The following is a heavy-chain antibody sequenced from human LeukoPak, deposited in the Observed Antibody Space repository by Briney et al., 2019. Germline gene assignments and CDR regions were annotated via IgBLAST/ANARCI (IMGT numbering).Heavy chain of an antibody. Sequence: GRSLRLSCAASGFTFSSYGMHWVRQAPGKGLEWVAVISYDGSNKYYADSVKGRFTISRDNSKNTLYLQMNSLRAEDTAVYYCARHPGYYNWFDPWGQGTLVTVSS. CDR2: ISYDGSNK. V-gene: IGHV3-30*03. CDR3: ARHPGYYNWFDP. J-gene: IGHJ5*02. D-gene: IGHD3-9*01. CDR1: GFTFSSYG.